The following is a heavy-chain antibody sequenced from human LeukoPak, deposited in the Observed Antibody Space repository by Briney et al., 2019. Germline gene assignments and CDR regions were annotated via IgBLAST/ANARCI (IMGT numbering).Heavy chain of an antibody. Sequence: ASVKVSCKASGYTFTGYDMYWVRQAHGQELEWMGWINPNSGGTNYAQKFQGRVTMTRDTSISTAYMELSRLRSDDTAVYYCATFEYTSSSLNYWGQGTLVTVSS. CDR1: GYTFTGYD. D-gene: IGHD6-6*01. CDR3: ATFEYTSSSLNY. J-gene: IGHJ4*02. V-gene: IGHV1-2*02. CDR2: INPNSGGT.